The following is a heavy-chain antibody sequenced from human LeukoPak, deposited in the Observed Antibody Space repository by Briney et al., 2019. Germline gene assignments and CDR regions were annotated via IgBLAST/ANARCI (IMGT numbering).Heavy chain of an antibody. J-gene: IGHJ5*02. CDR2: INHSGST. D-gene: IGHD1-7*01. Sequence: SETLSLTCAVYGGSFSGYYWSWIRQPPGKGLEWIGEINHSGSTNYNPSLKSRVTISVDRSKNQFSLKLSSVTAADTAVYYCARTGTTGFDPWGQGTLVTVSS. CDR3: ARTGTTGFDP. V-gene: IGHV4-34*01. CDR1: GGSFSGYY.